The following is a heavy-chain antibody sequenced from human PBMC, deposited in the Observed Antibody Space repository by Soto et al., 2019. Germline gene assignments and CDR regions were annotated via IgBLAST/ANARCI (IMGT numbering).Heavy chain of an antibody. CDR3: ARRGTGHTFDY. D-gene: IGHD2-8*02. J-gene: IGHJ4*02. V-gene: IGHV4-39*01. CDR2: IYEGATT. CDR1: GASISRTGFH. Sequence: QLQLQESGPGLVKPSETLSLTCAVSGASISRTGFHWGWIRQPPGQGLEWIGSIYEGATTFYNSSLKRRVTISAETSKSHFTLKLSSATAADTAVYYCARRGTGHTFDYWGQGTLVTVSS.